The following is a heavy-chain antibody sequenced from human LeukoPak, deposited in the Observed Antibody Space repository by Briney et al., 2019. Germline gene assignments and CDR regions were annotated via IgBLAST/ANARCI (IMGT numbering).Heavy chain of an antibody. V-gene: IGHV4-59*01. CDR1: GGSISSYY. J-gene: IGHJ6*02. CDR3: ARDGDYVWGSWEQRTGLDV. CDR2: IYYSGST. D-gene: IGHD3-16*01. Sequence: SETLSLTCTVSGGSISSYYWSWIRQPPGKGLKWIGYIYYSGSTNYNPSLKSRVTISVDTSKNQFSLKLSSVTAADTAVYYCARDGDYVWGSWEQRTGLDVWGQGTTVTVSS.